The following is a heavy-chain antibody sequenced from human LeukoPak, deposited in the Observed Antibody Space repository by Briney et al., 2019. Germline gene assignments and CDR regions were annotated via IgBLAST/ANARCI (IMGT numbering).Heavy chain of an antibody. CDR2: IKHDGSEK. V-gene: IGHV3-7*01. CDR1: GFTFTSYA. Sequence: PGGSLRLSCAASGFTFTSYAMNWDRQAPGKGLEWVASIKHDGSEKYYVDSVRGRFTISRDNTKNSLYLQMSSLRAEDTAVYYCATDRGWRTSGYYLYYFEYWGQGTLVTFSS. D-gene: IGHD3-3*01. CDR3: ATDRGWRTSGYYLYYFEY. J-gene: IGHJ4*02.